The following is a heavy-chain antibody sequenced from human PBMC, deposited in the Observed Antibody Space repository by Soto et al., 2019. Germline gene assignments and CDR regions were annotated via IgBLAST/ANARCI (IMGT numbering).Heavy chain of an antibody. CDR2: IYSGVST. J-gene: IGHJ4*02. Sequence: EVQLVESGGGLVQPGGSLRLSCAASGFTVSSNYMSWVRQAPGKGLEWVSVIYSGVSTYYADSVKGRFTISRDNSKNTLYLQMNSLRAEDTAVYYCARVAVAGPYHSYFDYWGQGTLVTVSS. D-gene: IGHD6-19*01. CDR1: GFTVSSNY. CDR3: ARVAVAGPYHSYFDY. V-gene: IGHV3-66*01.